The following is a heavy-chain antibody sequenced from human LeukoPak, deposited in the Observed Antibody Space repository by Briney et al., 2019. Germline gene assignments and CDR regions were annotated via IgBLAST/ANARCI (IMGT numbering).Heavy chain of an antibody. Sequence: GGSLRLSCAASGFTFSSYGMHWVRQAPGKGLEWVAFIRYDGSNKYYADSVKGRFTISRDNSKNTLYLQMNSLRAEDTAVYYCAKDRSSGSSQYFDYWGQGTLVTVSS. V-gene: IGHV3-30*02. CDR2: IRYDGSNK. J-gene: IGHJ4*02. CDR3: AKDRSSGSSQYFDY. D-gene: IGHD1-26*01. CDR1: GFTFSSYG.